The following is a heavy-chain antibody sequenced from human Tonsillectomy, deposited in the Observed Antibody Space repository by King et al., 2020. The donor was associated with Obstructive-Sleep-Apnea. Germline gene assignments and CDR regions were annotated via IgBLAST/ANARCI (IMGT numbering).Heavy chain of an antibody. D-gene: IGHD6-13*01. CDR3: AKVWAAGPSLDVFVI. J-gene: IGHJ3*02. CDR1: GFTFDDYA. V-gene: IGHV3-9*01. Sequence: VQLVESGGGLVQPGRSLRLSCAASGFTFDDYAMHWVRQAPGKGLEWVSGISWNSGSIGYADSVKGRFTISRDNAKNSLYLQMNSLRAEDTALYYCAKVWAAGPSLDVFVIWGQGTMVTVSS. CDR2: ISWNSGSI.